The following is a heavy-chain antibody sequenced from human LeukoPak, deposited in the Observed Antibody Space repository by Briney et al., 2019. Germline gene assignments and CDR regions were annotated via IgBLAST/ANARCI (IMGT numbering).Heavy chain of an antibody. CDR1: GGSSSGYY. V-gene: IGHV4-34*01. J-gene: IGHJ4*02. Sequence: SETLSLNCAVDGGSSSGYYWSWIRQPPGNGLGWIGEINHIGNTNYNPSLKSRVTISVDTSKSQFSLKLSSATAADTAVYYCARGSDIRSGYSFDYWGQGNLVTVSS. CDR3: ARGSDIRSGYSFDY. D-gene: IGHD3-9*01. CDR2: INHIGNT.